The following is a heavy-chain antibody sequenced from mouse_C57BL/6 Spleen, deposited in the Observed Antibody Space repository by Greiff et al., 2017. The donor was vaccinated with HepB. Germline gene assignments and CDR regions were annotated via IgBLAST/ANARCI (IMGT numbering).Heavy chain of an antibody. V-gene: IGHV1-81*01. J-gene: IGHJ2*01. Sequence: LVESGAELARPGASVKLSCKASGYTFTSYGISWVKQRTGQGLEWIGEIYPRSGNTYYNEKFKGKAILTADKSSSTAYMELRSLTSEDSAVYFCARSGIYYYGSSFDYWGQGTTLTVSS. CDR3: ARSGIYYYGSSFDY. CDR1: GYTFTSYG. D-gene: IGHD1-1*01. CDR2: IYPRSGNT.